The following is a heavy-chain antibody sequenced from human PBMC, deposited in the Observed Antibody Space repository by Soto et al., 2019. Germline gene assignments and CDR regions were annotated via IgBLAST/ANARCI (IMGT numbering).Heavy chain of an antibody. CDR3: ARALSTNEGWFDP. D-gene: IGHD2-8*01. J-gene: IGHJ5*02. Sequence: PSETLSLTCKVSGASVSSGSYYWSWIRQPPGKGLEWIGYIYYTGTSDYNPSLKIRVTISIDTSKNQISLNLNSVTAADTAVYYCARALSTNEGWFDPWGQGRLVTVSS. CDR1: GASVSSGSYY. CDR2: IYYTGTS. V-gene: IGHV4-61*01.